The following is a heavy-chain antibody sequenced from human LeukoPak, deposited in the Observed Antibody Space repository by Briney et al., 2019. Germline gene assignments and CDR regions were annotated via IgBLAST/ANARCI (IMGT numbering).Heavy chain of an antibody. CDR1: GVSISSYY. V-gene: IGHV4-4*07. Sequence: PSETLSLTCTVSGVSISSYYWSWIRQPAGKGLECIGRISTSGSTNYNPSLKSRVTMSVDTSKNQFSLKLSSVTAADTAVYYCARHPVSGYDHRPYYFDYWGQGTLVTVSS. J-gene: IGHJ4*02. CDR2: ISTSGST. D-gene: IGHD5-12*01. CDR3: ARHPVSGYDHRPYYFDY.